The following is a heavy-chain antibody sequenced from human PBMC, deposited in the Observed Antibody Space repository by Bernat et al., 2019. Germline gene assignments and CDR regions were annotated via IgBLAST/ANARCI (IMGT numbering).Heavy chain of an antibody. J-gene: IGHJ5*02. CDR3: AKGVGATRGEKYNWFDP. CDR1: GFTFSSYA. Sequence: EVQLLESGGGLVQPGGSLRLSCAASGFTFSSYAMSWVRQAPGKGLEWVSAISGSGGSTYYAASVKGRFTISRDNSKNTLYLQMNSLRAEDTAVYYCAKGVGATRGEKYNWFDPWGQGTLVTVSS. CDR2: ISGSGGST. D-gene: IGHD1-26*01. V-gene: IGHV3-23*01.